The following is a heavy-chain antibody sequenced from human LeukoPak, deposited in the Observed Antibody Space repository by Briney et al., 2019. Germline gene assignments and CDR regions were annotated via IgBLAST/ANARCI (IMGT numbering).Heavy chain of an antibody. V-gene: IGHV3-11*03. Sequence: GSLRLSCAASGFTFSDEYMSWIRQAPGKGLEWVSYISNSGSYTNYADSVKGRFTISRDNAKNSLYLQMNSLRAEDTAVYYCARSRGAGPGAYFDYWGQGTLITVSS. CDR2: ISNSGSYT. J-gene: IGHJ4*02. D-gene: IGHD6-19*01. CDR1: GFTFSDEY. CDR3: ARSRGAGPGAYFDY.